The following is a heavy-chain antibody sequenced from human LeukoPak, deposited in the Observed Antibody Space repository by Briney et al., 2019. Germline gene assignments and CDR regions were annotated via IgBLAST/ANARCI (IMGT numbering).Heavy chain of an antibody. V-gene: IGHV3-30*18. CDR3: AKDRPEYSSSWYGWGMDV. J-gene: IGHJ6*02. CDR1: GFTFSSYG. CDR2: ISYDGSDK. Sequence: GGSLRLSCAASGFTFSSYGMHWVRQAPGKGLEWVAVISYDGSDKYYADSVKGRFTISRDNSKNTLYLQMNSLRAEDTAVYYCAKDRPEYSSSWYGWGMDVWGRGTTVTVSS. D-gene: IGHD6-13*01.